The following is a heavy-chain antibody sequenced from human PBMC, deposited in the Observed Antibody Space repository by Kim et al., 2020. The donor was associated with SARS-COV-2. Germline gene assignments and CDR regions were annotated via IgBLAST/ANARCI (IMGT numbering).Heavy chain of an antibody. CDR3: AVSSTLGNWFDP. CDR1: GGSFSGYY. J-gene: IGHJ5*02. D-gene: IGHD2-2*01. CDR2: INHSGST. Sequence: SETLSLTCAVYGGSFSGYYWSWIRQPPGKGLEWIGEINHSGSTNYNPSLKSRVTISVDTSKNQFSLKLSSVTAADTAVYYCAVSSTLGNWFDPWGQGTLVTVSS. V-gene: IGHV4-34*01.